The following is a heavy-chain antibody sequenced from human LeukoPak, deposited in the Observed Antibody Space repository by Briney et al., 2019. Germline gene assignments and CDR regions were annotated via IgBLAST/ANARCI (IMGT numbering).Heavy chain of an antibody. J-gene: IGHJ3*02. V-gene: IGHV3-23*01. D-gene: IGHD1-7*01. CDR2: INGSGTST. CDR3: AKDPRTGTTFSATAAFDI. Sequence: PGGSLRLSCVASGFTFSNYAMSWVRQAPGKGLEWVSAINGSGTSTYYADSVKGRFTISRDSSKNTLYLQMNSLRAEDTAIYYCAKDPRTGTTFSATAAFDIWGQGTMVTVSS. CDR1: GFTFSNYA.